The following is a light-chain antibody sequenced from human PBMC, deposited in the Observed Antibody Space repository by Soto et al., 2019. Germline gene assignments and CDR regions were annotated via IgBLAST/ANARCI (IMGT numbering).Light chain of an antibody. Sequence: DIQMTQSPSSLSASVGDRVTITCRASQSISNYLNWYQQKPGKAPKLLIYAASSLQSEVPSRFSGSGSGTDFTLTNSSLQPEDFATYYCQQSYSTRWTFGQGTKVEIK. CDR1: QSISNY. CDR2: AAS. J-gene: IGKJ1*01. CDR3: QQSYSTRWT. V-gene: IGKV1-39*01.